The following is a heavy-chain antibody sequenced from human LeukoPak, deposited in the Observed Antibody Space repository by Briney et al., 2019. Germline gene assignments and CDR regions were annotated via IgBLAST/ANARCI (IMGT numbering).Heavy chain of an antibody. D-gene: IGHD3-16*01. CDR3: ARDFNYAFDY. Sequence: PGRSLRLSCAASGFTFSSYGMHWVRPAPGKGLEWVAVIWYDGSNKYYADSVKGRFTISRDNSKNTLYLQMNSLRAEDTAVYYCARDFNYAFDYWGQGTLVTVSS. J-gene: IGHJ4*02. V-gene: IGHV3-33*01. CDR2: IWYDGSNK. CDR1: GFTFSSYG.